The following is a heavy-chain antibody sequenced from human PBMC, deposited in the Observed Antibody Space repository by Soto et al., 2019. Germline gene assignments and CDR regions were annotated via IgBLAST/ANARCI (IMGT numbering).Heavy chain of an antibody. D-gene: IGHD6-13*01. CDR3: ARHEESYSSSWFDY. J-gene: IGHJ4*02. Sequence: TLSLTCTVSGGSISSGGYYWSWIRQHPGKGLEWIGYIYYSGSTYYNPSLKSRVTISVDTSKNQFSLKLSSVTAADTAVYYCARHEESYSSSWFDYWGQGTLVTVSS. CDR1: GGSISSGGYY. V-gene: IGHV4-31*03. CDR2: IYYSGST.